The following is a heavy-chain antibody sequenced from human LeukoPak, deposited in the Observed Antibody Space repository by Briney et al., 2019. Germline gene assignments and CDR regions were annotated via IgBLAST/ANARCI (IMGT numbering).Heavy chain of an antibody. J-gene: IGHJ4*02. CDR1: GFTFSSYA. Sequence: GGSLRLSCAASGFTFSSYAMSWARQAPGKGLEWVSALSGSGGSTYYADSVKGRFTISRDNSKNTLYLQMNSLRAEDTAVYYCAKGGGYSYGPYYFDYWGQGTLVTVSS. CDR2: LSGSGGST. CDR3: AKGGGYSYGPYYFDY. V-gene: IGHV3-23*01. D-gene: IGHD5-18*01.